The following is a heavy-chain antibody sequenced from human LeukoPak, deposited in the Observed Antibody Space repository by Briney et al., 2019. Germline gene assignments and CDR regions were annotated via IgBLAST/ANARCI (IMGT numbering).Heavy chain of an antibody. CDR3: ARLGKENSGSYYYYFDY. CDR1: GYSISSGYY. CDR2: IYHSGST. J-gene: IGHJ4*02. D-gene: IGHD1-26*01. V-gene: IGHV4-38-2*02. Sequence: SETLSLTCTVSGYSISSGYYWGWIRQPPGKGLEWIGEIYHSGSTNYNPSLKSRVTISVDKSKNQFSLKLSSVTAADTAVYYCARLGKENSGSYYYYFDYWGQGTLVTVSS.